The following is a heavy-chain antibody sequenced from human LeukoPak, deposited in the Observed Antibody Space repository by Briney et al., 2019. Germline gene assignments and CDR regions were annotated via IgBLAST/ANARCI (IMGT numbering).Heavy chain of an antibody. CDR1: GFTFSSYG. Sequence: GGSLRLSCAASGFTFSSYGMHWVRQAPGKGLEWVAFIRYDGSNKYYADSVKGRFTISRDNSKNTLYLQMNSLRAEDTAVYYCAKLAVAGPDYYYYMDVWGKGTTVTVSS. CDR3: AKLAVAGPDYYYYMDV. J-gene: IGHJ6*03. V-gene: IGHV3-30*02. CDR2: IRYDGSNK. D-gene: IGHD6-19*01.